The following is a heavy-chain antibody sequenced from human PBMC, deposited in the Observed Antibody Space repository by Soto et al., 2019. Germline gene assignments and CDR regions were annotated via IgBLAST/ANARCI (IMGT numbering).Heavy chain of an antibody. D-gene: IGHD4-17*01. V-gene: IGHV1-18*01. CDR3: AQTIPVGSGDYGDYYYYMDV. Sequence: ASVKVSCKASGYTFTSFGISWVRQAPGQGLEWMGWISAYNGNTNYAQKLQGRVTMTTDTSTSTAHMELRSLRSVDTAMYYCAQTIPVGSGDYGDYYYYMDVWGKGTTVTVSS. J-gene: IGHJ6*03. CDR2: ISAYNGNT. CDR1: GYTFTSFG.